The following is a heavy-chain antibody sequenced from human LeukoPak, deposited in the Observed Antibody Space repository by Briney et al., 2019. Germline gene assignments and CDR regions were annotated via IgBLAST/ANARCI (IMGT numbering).Heavy chain of an antibody. CDR1: GFTFTNSA. V-gene: IGHV1-58*01. D-gene: IGHD3-10*01. CDR2: IVVGSGNT. J-gene: IGHJ4*02. CDR3: AADRDNYYGSGSYDGY. Sequence: ASVKVSCKASGFTFTNSAVQWVRQARGQRLEWIGWIVVGSGNTNYAQKFQERVTITRDMSTSTAYMELSSLRSEDTAVYYCAADRDNYYGSGSYDGYWGQGTLVTVSS.